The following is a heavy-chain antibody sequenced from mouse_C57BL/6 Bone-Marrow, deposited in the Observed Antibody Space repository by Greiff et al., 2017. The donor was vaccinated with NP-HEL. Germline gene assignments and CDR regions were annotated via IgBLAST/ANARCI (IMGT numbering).Heavy chain of an antibody. Sequence: EVQLQESGPGLVKPSQSLSLTCSVTGYSITSGYYWNWIRQFPGNKLEWMGYISYDGSNNYNPSFKNRISITRDTSKNQFFLKLNSVTTEDTATYYCARGSPCYSSGYWYFDVWGTGTTVTVSS. D-gene: IGHD1-1*01. CDR1: GYSITSGYY. CDR3: ARGSPCYSSGYWYFDV. CDR2: ISYDGSN. J-gene: IGHJ1*03. V-gene: IGHV3-6*01.